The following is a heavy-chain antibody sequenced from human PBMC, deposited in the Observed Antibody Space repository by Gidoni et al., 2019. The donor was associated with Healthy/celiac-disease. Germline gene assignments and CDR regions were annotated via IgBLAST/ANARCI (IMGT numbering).Heavy chain of an antibody. D-gene: IGHD3-22*01. Sequence: QVQLVQSGAEVKKPGASVKVSCKASGYTFTSYDINWVRQATGQGLEWMGWMNPNSGNTGYAQKFQGRVTMTRNTSISTAYMELSSLRSEDTAVYYCARAPPHYYDTVDDWFDPWGQGTLVTVSS. J-gene: IGHJ5*02. CDR2: MNPNSGNT. CDR3: ARAPPHYYDTVDDWFDP. V-gene: IGHV1-8*01. CDR1: GYTFTSYD.